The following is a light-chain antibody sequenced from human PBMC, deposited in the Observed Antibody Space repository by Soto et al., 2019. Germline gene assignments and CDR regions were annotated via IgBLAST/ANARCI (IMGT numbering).Light chain of an antibody. J-gene: IGKJ2*01. CDR3: LQYYTLYT. Sequence: DIVMTQSPDSLAVSLGERATINCKSSQNILYSSNNKNYLAWYQQKPGQPPKLLISWASTRASGVPDRFSGSGSGTDFTITISSLQDEDVAVYYCLQYYTLYTFGQGTKLEIK. V-gene: IGKV4-1*01. CDR1: QNILYSSNNKNY. CDR2: WAS.